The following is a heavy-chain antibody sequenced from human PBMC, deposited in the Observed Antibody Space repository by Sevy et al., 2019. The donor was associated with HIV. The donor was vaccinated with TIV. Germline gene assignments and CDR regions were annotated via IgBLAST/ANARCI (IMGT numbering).Heavy chain of an antibody. J-gene: IGHJ5*02. Sequence: GGSLRLSCAASGFTFSSYSMNWVRQAPGKGLEWVSSISSSSSYIYYADSVKGRFTISRDKAKNSLYLQMNSLRAEDTAVYYCARGPVAAAGTVDWFDPWGQGTLVTVSS. CDR1: GFTFSSYS. D-gene: IGHD6-13*01. V-gene: IGHV3-21*01. CDR2: ISSSSSYI. CDR3: ARGPVAAAGTVDWFDP.